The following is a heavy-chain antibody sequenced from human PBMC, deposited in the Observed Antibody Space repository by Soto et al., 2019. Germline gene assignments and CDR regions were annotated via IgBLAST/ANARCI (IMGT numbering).Heavy chain of an antibody. CDR1: GGSISSSSYY. Sequence: SETVSLTCTVSGGSISSSSYYWGWIRQPPGKGLEWIGSIYYSGSTYYNPSLKSRVTISVDTSKNQFSLKLSSVTAADTAVYYCARQEGIVATLSHWGQGTLVTVSS. CDR2: IYYSGST. D-gene: IGHD5-12*01. V-gene: IGHV4-39*01. CDR3: ARQEGIVATLSH. J-gene: IGHJ4*02.